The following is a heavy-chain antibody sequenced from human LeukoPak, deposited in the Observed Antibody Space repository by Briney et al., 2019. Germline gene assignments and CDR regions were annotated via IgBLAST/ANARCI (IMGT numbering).Heavy chain of an antibody. Sequence: GGSLRLSCAASGFTVSSNYMSWVRQAPGKGLEWVSAISGSGGSTYYADSVKGRFTISRDNSKNTLYLQMNSLRAEDTAVYYCAKDFHIAVAGYFDYWGQGTLVTVSS. D-gene: IGHD6-19*01. V-gene: IGHV3-23*01. J-gene: IGHJ4*02. CDR3: AKDFHIAVAGYFDY. CDR1: GFTVSSNY. CDR2: ISGSGGST.